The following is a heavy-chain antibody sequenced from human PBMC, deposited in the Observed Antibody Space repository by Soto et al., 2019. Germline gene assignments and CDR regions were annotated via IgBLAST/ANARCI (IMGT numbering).Heavy chain of an antibody. J-gene: IGHJ4*02. CDR2: IIPIFGTA. CDR1: GGTFSSYA. D-gene: IGHD3-3*01. CDR3: AGPAGMWSGDYPFDY. V-gene: IGHV1-69*01. Sequence: QVQLVQSGAEVKKPGSSVKVSCKASGGTFSSYAISWVRQAPGQGLEWMGGIIPIFGTAHYAQKFQGRVTITADESRSTAYMELSSGRFEDTAVYYCAGPAGMWSGDYPFDYWGQGTLVTVSS.